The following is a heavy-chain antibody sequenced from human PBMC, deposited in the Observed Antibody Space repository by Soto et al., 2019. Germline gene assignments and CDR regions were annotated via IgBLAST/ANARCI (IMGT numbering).Heavy chain of an antibody. CDR2: ISHLENT. V-gene: IGHV4-30-2*06. CDR1: GASIIYGGFS. D-gene: IGHD5-12*01. CDR3: ARGGGYDSFDY. J-gene: IGHJ4*02. Sequence: PSETLSLTCTVSGASIIYGGFSCIWIRQSPGKGLEWIGYISHLENTYLHPSFKSRLTMSIDRTRNQFSLKLSSVTAADMAVYYCARGGGYDSFDYWGQGVLVTVSS.